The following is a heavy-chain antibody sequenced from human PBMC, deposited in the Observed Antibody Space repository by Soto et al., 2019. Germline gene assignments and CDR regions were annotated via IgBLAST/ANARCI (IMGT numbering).Heavy chain of an antibody. J-gene: IGHJ4*02. CDR2: ITSSGSLM. V-gene: IGHV3-48*03. CDR3: ATTVTTVDY. CDR1: GFTFSGYG. Sequence: PGGSLRLSCAASGFTFSGYGMNWVRQAPGKGLEWISYITSSGSLMYYADSLKGRFTISRDNAKNSLFLQMNSLRAEDTAVYYCATTVTTVDYWGQGTLVTVSS. D-gene: IGHD4-17*01.